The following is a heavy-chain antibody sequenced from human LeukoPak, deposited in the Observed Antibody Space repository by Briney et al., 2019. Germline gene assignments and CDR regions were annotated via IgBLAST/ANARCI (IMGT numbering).Heavy chain of an antibody. D-gene: IGHD3-10*01. V-gene: IGHV4-59*01. J-gene: IGHJ6*03. CDR3: ARGFYGSGSYSPPYYYMDV. CDR2: IYYSGET. Sequence: PSETLSLTCTVSGGSISNCYWSWIRQSPGKGLEWIGYIYYSGETNYNPSLKSRVTISVDTSKNQFSLKLSSVTAADTAVYYCARGFYGSGSYSPPYYYMDVWGKGTTVTISS. CDR1: GGSISNCY.